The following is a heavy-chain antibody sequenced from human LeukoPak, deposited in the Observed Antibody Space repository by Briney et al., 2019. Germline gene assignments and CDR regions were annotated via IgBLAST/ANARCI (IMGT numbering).Heavy chain of an antibody. Sequence: GGSLRLSCAASGFSVNNKYMSWVRQAPGKGLEWVSLIYSGGRTYYADSVKGRFTISRDNSKNTLYLQMNSLRTEDTAVYYCAKDPGSLYDFWSGPDMYFEFWGQGTLVTVSS. CDR2: IYSGGRT. CDR3: AKDPGSLYDFWSGPDMYFEF. CDR1: GFSVNNKY. V-gene: IGHV3-66*01. D-gene: IGHD3-3*01. J-gene: IGHJ4*02.